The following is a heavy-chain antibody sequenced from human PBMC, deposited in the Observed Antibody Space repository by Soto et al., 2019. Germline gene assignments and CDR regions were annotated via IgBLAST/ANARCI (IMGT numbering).Heavy chain of an antibody. V-gene: IGHV3-23*01. Sequence: PGGSLRLSFAASGFTFSSYAMSWVRQAPGKGLQWGSAISGSGGSTYYADSVKGRFTISRDNSKNTLYLQMNSLRAEDTAVYYCARLNNVLLWFGELTEFDYWGQGTLVTVSS. CDR1: GFTFSSYA. CDR3: ARLNNVLLWFGELTEFDY. J-gene: IGHJ4*02. D-gene: IGHD3-10*01. CDR2: ISGSGGST.